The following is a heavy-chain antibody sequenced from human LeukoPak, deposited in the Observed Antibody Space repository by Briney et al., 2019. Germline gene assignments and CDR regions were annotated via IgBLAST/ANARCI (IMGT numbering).Heavy chain of an antibody. CDR3: ARPSGGIVDYFDY. CDR2: ISGSGGST. Sequence: TGGSLRLSCAASGFTFSSYAMSWVRQAPGKGLEWVSAISGSGGSTYYADSVKGRFTISRDNSKNTLYLQMNSLRAEDTAVYYCARPSGGIVDYFDYWGQGTLVTVSS. V-gene: IGHV3-23*01. J-gene: IGHJ4*02. D-gene: IGHD3-22*01. CDR1: GFTFSSYA.